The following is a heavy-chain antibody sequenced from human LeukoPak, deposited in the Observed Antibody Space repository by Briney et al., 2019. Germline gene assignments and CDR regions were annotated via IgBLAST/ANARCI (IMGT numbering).Heavy chain of an antibody. CDR3: ARDYYDSSGYLH. V-gene: IGHV1-18*01. Sequence: ASVKVPCKASGYTFTSYGISWVRQAPGQGLEWVGWISAYNGNTNYAQKLQGRVTMTTDTSTSTVYMELRSLRSDDTAVYYCARDYYDSSGYLHWGQGTLVTVSS. D-gene: IGHD3-22*01. J-gene: IGHJ4*02. CDR2: ISAYNGNT. CDR1: GYTFTSYG.